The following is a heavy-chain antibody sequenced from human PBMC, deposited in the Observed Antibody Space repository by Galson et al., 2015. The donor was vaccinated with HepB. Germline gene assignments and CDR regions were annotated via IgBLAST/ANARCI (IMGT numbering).Heavy chain of an antibody. CDR3: ARSTQGLRFLFYGMDA. D-gene: IGHD3-3*01. CDR1: GFTFSDYA. Sequence: SLRLSCAGTGFTFSDYAMHWVRQAPGKGLEWVAVVWFDGRNKYYADSVRGRFTISRDNSKNTMYLQMNSVRAEDTAVYYCARSTQGLRFLFYGMDAWGQGTTVTV. CDR2: VWFDGRNK. V-gene: IGHV3-33*01. J-gene: IGHJ6*02.